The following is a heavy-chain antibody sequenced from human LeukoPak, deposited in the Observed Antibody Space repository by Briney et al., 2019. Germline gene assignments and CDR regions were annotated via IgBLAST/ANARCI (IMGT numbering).Heavy chain of an antibody. D-gene: IGHD3-10*01. Sequence: ASVKVSCKASGYTFTGHYMHWVRQAPGQGLEWMGRINLNNGVTYYAQKFQGRVTMTRDTSISTAYVELIRLRSDDTAIYYCARDRVGDGFTEYYFDYWGQGTLVTVSS. CDR3: ARDRVGDGFTEYYFDY. CDR2: INLNNGVT. CDR1: GYTFTGHY. J-gene: IGHJ4*02. V-gene: IGHV1-2*06.